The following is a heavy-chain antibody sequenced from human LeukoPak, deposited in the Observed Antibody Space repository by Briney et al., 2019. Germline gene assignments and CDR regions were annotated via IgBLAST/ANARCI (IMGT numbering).Heavy chain of an antibody. V-gene: IGHV4-30-2*01. CDR1: GGSISSGGYY. CDR3: ARGHGYSSGWYDY. CDR2: INHSGST. J-gene: IGHJ4*02. D-gene: IGHD6-19*01. Sequence: SQTLSLTCTVSGGSISSGGYYWSWIRQPPGKGLEWIGEINHSGSTNYNPSLKSRVTISVDTSKNQFSLKLSSVTAADTAVYYCARGHGYSSGWYDYWGQGTLVTVSS.